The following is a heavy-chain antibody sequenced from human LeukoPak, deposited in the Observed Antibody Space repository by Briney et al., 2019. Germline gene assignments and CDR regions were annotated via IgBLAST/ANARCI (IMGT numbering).Heavy chain of an antibody. Sequence: SETLSLTCTVSGGSISSYYWSWIRQPPGKGLEWIGYIYYSGSTNYNPSLKSRVTISVDTSKNQFSLKLSSMTAADTAVYYCARVNNIVVVPAAPAWFDPWGQGTLVTVSS. J-gene: IGHJ5*02. CDR2: IYYSGST. V-gene: IGHV4-59*01. D-gene: IGHD2-2*01. CDR1: GGSISSYY. CDR3: ARVNNIVVVPAAPAWFDP.